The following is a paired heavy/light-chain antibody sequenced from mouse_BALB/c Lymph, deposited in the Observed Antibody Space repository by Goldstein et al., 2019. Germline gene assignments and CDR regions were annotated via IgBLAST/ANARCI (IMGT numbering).Heavy chain of an antibody. CDR2: IWAGGST. V-gene: IGHV2-9*02. D-gene: IGHD1-1*01. CDR1: GFSLTSYG. J-gene: IGHJ3*01. CDR3: ARDYYGSSWFAY. Sequence: QVQLKESGPGLVAPSQSLSITCTVSGFSLTSYGVHWVRQPPGKGLEWLGVIWAGGSTNYNSALMSRLSISKDNSKSQVFLKMNSLQTDDTAMYYCARDYYGSSWFAYWGQGTLVTVSA.
Light chain of an antibody. CDR3: QQYNSYPLT. Sequence: DIVMTQSQKFMSTSVGDRVSVTCKASQNVGTNVAWYQQKPGQSPKALIYSASYRYSGVPDRFTGSGSGTDFTLTISNVQSEDLAEYFCQQYNSYPLTFGGGTKLEIK. CDR2: SAS. J-gene: IGKJ2*01. V-gene: IGKV6-15*01. CDR1: QNVGTN.